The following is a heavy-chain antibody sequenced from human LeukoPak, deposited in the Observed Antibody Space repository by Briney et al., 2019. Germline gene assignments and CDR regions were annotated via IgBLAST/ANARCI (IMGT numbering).Heavy chain of an antibody. V-gene: IGHV3-7*01. Sequence: PGGSLRLSCAASGFTFSSYWMSWVRQAPGKGLEWVANIKQDGSEKYYVDSVKGRFTISRDNAKNSLYLQMNSLRAEDTAVYYCASLPYYYGRWFDYWGQGTLVTVSS. CDR3: ASLPYYYGRWFDY. CDR1: GFTFSSYW. CDR2: IKQDGSEK. D-gene: IGHD3-10*02. J-gene: IGHJ4*02.